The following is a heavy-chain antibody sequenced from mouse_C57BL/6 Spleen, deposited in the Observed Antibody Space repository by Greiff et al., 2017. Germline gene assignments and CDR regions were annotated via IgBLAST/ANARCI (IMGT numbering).Heavy chain of an antibody. CDR2: IDPSDSYT. Sequence: VQLQQPGAELVMPGASVQLSCKASGYTFTSYWMHWVKQRPGQGLEWIGEIDPSDSYTNYNQKFKGKSTLTVDKSSSTAYMQLSSLTSEDSAVYYCARNRGKDSPDYWGQGTTLTVSS. J-gene: IGHJ2*01. V-gene: IGHV1-69*01. CDR1: GYTFTSYW. CDR3: ARNRGKDSPDY.